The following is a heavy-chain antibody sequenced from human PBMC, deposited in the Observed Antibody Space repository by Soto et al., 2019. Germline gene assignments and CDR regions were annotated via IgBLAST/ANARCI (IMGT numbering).Heavy chain of an antibody. CDR1: VVSINNYD. D-gene: IGHD1-20*01. CDR2: IYYTGST. Sequence: SETLSLTCTFSVVSINNYDWTWIRQPPGKRLEWIGAIYYTGSTTYNPSLRSRVTFSVDTSKNQFSLSLTSVTAADTAVYFCAKVVYGGHLEYWGQATLVIVSS. J-gene: IGHJ4*02. CDR3: AKVVYGGHLEY. V-gene: IGHV4-59*01.